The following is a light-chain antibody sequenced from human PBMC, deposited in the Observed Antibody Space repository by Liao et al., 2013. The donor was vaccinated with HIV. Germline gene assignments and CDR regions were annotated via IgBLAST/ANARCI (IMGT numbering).Light chain of an antibody. Sequence: SYELTQSPSVSVSPGQTASITCSGDKLGDRYASWYQQKPGQAPVLVIYYDSDRPSGIPERFSGSNSGNTATLTISRVEAGDEADYFCQVWDNSGAHPDVVFGGGTKLTVL. CDR3: QVWDNSGAHPDVV. CDR1: KLGDRY. J-gene: IGLJ2*01. CDR2: YDS. V-gene: IGLV3-1*01.